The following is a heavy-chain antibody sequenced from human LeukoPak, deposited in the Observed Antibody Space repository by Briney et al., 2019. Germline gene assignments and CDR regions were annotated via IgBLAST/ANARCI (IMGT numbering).Heavy chain of an antibody. CDR3: AMSIVMDADDAFDI. V-gene: IGHV4-61*02. Sequence: SQTLSLTCSVSGGSISSGNYYWSWIRQPAGKGLEWIGRIYTSGSTNYNPSLKRRLTMSVDTSKNQFSLKLSSVSAADTAVYYCAMSIVMDADDAFDICGQGTLVTVSS. D-gene: IGHD6-6*01. CDR1: GGSISSGNYY. CDR2: IYTSGST. J-gene: IGHJ3*02.